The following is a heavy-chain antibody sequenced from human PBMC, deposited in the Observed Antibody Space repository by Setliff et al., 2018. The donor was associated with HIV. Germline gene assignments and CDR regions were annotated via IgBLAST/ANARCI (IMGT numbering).Heavy chain of an antibody. J-gene: IGHJ4*02. V-gene: IGHV3-7*05. CDR2: IKQDGSEK. Sequence: GGSLRFSCAASGFTFSSYWMSWVRQAPGKGLEWVANIKQDGSEKYYVDSVKGRFTISRDNAKNSLYLQMNSLRAEDTAVYYCARLLRGGGDYFDYWGQGTLVTVSS. D-gene: IGHD3-10*01. CDR1: GFTFSSYW. CDR3: ARLLRGGGDYFDY.